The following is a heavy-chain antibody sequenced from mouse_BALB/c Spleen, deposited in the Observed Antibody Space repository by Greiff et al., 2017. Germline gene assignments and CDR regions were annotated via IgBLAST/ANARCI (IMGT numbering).Heavy chain of an antibody. CDR3: ARLDGNPAWFAY. CDR2: ISYSGST. CDR1: GDSITRGY. Sequence: EVKLMESGPSLVKPSQTLSLSCSVTGDSITRGYWNWIRKFPGNKLEYMGYISYSGSTYYNPSLKSRISITRDTSKNQYYLQLNSVTTEDTATYYCARLDGNPAWFAYWGQGTLVTVSA. V-gene: IGHV3-8*02. J-gene: IGHJ3*01. D-gene: IGHD2-1*01.